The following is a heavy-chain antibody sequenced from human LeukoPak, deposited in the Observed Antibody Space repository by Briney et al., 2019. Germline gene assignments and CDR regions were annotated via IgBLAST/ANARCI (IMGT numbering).Heavy chain of an antibody. CDR3: ARGEYQLRTYHYYYYYMDV. CDR1: GFTFSSYW. V-gene: IGHV3-74*01. CDR2: INSDGSST. D-gene: IGHD2-2*01. Sequence: QTGGSLRLSCAASGFTFSSYWMHWVRQAPGKGLVWVSRINSDGSSTSYADSVKGRFTISRDNAKNTLYLQMNSLRAEDTAVYYCARGEYQLRTYHYYYYYMDVWGKGTTVTVSS. J-gene: IGHJ6*03.